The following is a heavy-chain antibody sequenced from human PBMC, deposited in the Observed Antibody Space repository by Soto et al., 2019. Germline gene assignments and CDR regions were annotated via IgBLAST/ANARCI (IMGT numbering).Heavy chain of an antibody. D-gene: IGHD2-15*01. CDR2: IYWDDDK. V-gene: IGHV2-5*02. J-gene: IGHJ4*02. Sequence: QITLKESGPTLVSPTQTLTLTCTFSGFALSTSGVGVGWIRQPPGKALEWLALIYWDDDKRYSPSLRSRVTISKDTSKKQVVLTMTNMDPVYTATYYCAHRYCSGGRCLTFDYWGQGILVTVSS. CDR3: AHRYCSGGRCLTFDY. CDR1: GFALSTSGVG.